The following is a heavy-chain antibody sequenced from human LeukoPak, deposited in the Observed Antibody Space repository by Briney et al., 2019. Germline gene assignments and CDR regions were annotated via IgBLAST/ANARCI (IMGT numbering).Heavy chain of an antibody. CDR3: TRDTGTTGEVKFDP. CDR1: GYSINNGYY. D-gene: IGHD4-17*01. V-gene: IGHV4-38-2*02. J-gene: IGHJ5*02. CDR2: IYHSGST. Sequence: SETLSLTCTVSGYSINNGYYWGWIRQPPGKGLEWIGSIYHSGSTYYNPSLQSRVTISVDTSKNQFSLNLMSVTAADTAVYYCTRDTGTTGEVKFDPWGQGTLVTVSS.